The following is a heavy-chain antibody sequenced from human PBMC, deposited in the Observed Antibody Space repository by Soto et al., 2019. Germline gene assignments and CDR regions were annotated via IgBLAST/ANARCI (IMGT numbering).Heavy chain of an antibody. J-gene: IGHJ4*02. Sequence: GGSLRLSCVGSGFGFDSYAMSLVRQAPGKGLEWVSCIGSSGGAIVYADSVRGRFTISRDNSRNALYLHMNSLRAGDTAVYYCAKALWFGESSHYFDYWGQGTLVTGSS. CDR2: IGSSGGAI. V-gene: IGHV3-23*01. CDR3: AKALWFGESSHYFDY. D-gene: IGHD3-10*01. CDR1: GFGFDSYA.